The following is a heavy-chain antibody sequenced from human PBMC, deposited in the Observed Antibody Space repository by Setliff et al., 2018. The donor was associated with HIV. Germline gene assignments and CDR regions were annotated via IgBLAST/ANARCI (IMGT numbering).Heavy chain of an antibody. Sequence: SVKVSCKASGGTFSSYPISWVRQAPGQGLEWMGGIIPIFATANYAQKFQGRVTITADASTRTSYLELSSLRSEDTAVYYCARDWEARADYYDTSGQAQYFQHWGQGTLVTVSS. J-gene: IGHJ1*01. CDR3: ARDWEARADYYDTSGQAQYFQH. CDR1: GGTFSSYP. V-gene: IGHV1-69*13. D-gene: IGHD3-22*01. CDR2: IIPIFATA.